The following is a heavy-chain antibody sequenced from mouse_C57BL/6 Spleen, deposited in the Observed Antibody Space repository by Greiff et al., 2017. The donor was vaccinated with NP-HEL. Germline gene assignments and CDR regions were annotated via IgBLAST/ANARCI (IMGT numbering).Heavy chain of an antibody. CDR3: ARNNYGSSYWFAY. Sequence: QVQLQQSGPGLVQPSQSLSITCTVSGFSLTSYGVHWVRQSPGKGLEWLGVIWSGGSTDYNAAFISRLSISKDNSKSQVFFKMNSLQAEDTAIYYCARNNYGSSYWFAYWGQGTLVTVSA. CDR2: IWSGGST. J-gene: IGHJ3*01. CDR1: GFSLTSYG. D-gene: IGHD1-1*01. V-gene: IGHV2-2*01.